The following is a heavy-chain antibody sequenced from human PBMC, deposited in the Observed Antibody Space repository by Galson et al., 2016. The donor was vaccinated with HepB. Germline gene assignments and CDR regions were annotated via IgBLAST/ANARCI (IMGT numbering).Heavy chain of an antibody. D-gene: IGHD6-19*01. J-gene: IGHJ4*02. CDR1: GFTFSFYA. V-gene: IGHV3-64D*06. CDR2: ISGNGGST. CDR3: VKGGGYSSGWYKGAFDY. Sequence: SLRLSCAASGFTFSFYAMHWVRQAPGKGLEYVSAISGNGGSTYYADSVKGRFPISRDNSKNTLYLQMSSLRTEDTAVYYCVKGGGYSSGWYKGAFDYWGQGTLVTVSS.